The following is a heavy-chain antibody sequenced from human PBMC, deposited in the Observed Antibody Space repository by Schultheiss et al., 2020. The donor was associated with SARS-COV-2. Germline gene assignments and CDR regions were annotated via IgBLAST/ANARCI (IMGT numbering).Heavy chain of an antibody. J-gene: IGHJ5*02. D-gene: IGHD3-10*01. CDR3: ARDLYGSGSYYH. Sequence: SETLSLTCAVYGGSFSGYYWSWIRQPPGKGLEWIGEINHSGSTNYNPSLKSRVTISVDTSKNQFSLKLTSVTAADTAVYYCARDLYGSGSYYHWGQGTLVTVSS. V-gene: IGHV4-34*01. CDR1: GGSFSGYY. CDR2: INHSGST.